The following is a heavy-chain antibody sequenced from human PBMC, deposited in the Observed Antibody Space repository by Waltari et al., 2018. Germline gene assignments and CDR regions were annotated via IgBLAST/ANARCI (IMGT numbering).Heavy chain of an antibody. Sequence: QVQLVQSGAEVKKPGASVKVSCKVSGYTLTELSMHWVRQAPGKGLEWMGGFDPEKGETIYAQKFQGRFTMTEDTSTDTAYMELSSLRSEDTAVYYCATVTPVWFRELLALGNWGQGTLVTVSS. D-gene: IGHD3-10*01. CDR1: GYTLTELS. J-gene: IGHJ4*02. CDR3: ATVTPVWFRELLALGN. V-gene: IGHV1-24*01. CDR2: FDPEKGET.